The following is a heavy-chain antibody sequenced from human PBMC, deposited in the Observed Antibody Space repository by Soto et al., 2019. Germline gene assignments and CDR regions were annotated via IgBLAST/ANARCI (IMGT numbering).Heavy chain of an antibody. Sequence: QVQLQESGPGLVKPSQTLSLTCTVSGGSISSGGYYWSWIRQHPGKGLEWIGYIYYSGSTYYNPSLKSRVTKSVDTSNNQFSLKLSYVTAADSAVYGCASVPPSVLWFGESYAFDIWGQGTMVTVSS. J-gene: IGHJ3*02. D-gene: IGHD3-10*01. V-gene: IGHV4-31*03. CDR1: GGSISSGGYY. CDR3: ASVPPSVLWFGESYAFDI. CDR2: IYYSGST.